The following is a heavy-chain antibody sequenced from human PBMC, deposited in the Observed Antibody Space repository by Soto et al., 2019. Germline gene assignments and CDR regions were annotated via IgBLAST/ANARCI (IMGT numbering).Heavy chain of an antibody. Sequence: PGGSLRLSCAASGFTFSTYAMNWVRQAPGKGLEWVSSIGNSGGLTYYADSVRGRFTISRDNSKSTLYLQMNSLRAEDTAVYYCAKESTHNHQTSSDYWGQGTLVTSPQ. CDR2: IGNSGGLT. CDR3: AKESTHNHQTSSDY. CDR1: GFTFSTYA. J-gene: IGHJ4*02. D-gene: IGHD2-2*01. V-gene: IGHV3-23*01.